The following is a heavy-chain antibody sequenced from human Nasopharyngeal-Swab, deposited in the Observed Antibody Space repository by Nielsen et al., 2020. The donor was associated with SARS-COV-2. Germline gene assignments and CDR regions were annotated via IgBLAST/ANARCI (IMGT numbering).Heavy chain of an antibody. CDR2: IRAYNGNT. V-gene: IGHV1-18*04. Sequence: ASVKVSCKASGYTFTRYGISWVRQAPGQGLEWMGWIRAYNGNTNYAQKLQGRVTMTTDTSTSTAYMELRSLRSDDTAVYYCARGRRRYFYYDYVWGSYPVGGYFDYWGQGTLVTVSS. CDR3: ARGRRRYFYYDYVWGSYPVGGYFDY. D-gene: IGHD3-16*02. CDR1: GYTFTRYG. J-gene: IGHJ4*02.